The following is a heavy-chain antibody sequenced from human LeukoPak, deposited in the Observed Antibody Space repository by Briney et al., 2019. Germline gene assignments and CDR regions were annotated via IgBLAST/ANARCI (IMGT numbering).Heavy chain of an antibody. D-gene: IGHD1-7*01. J-gene: IGHJ4*02. CDR1: GYTLTSYY. CDR2: INPSGGST. V-gene: IGHV1-46*01. CDR3: ARGVRAGTTGY. Sequence: ASVKVSCKASGYTLTSYYMHWVRQAPGQGLEWMGIINPSGGSTSYAQKFQGRVTMTRDMSTSTVYMELGSLRSEDTAVYYCARGVRAGTTGYWGQGTLVTVSS.